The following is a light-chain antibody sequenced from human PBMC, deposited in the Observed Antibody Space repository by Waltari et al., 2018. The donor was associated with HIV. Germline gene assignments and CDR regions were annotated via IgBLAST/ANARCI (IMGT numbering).Light chain of an antibody. J-gene: IGKJ4*01. Sequence: DIVMTQSPDSLPVSLGERATINCTPSRSILHSSDNRNYLAWYKQKPRQPPKLLISSSSTPDSGVPDRFSGSGSGTAFTLTITRLQAEDVAVYHCQQYFRIPPTFGGGTKVEIK. V-gene: IGKV4-1*01. CDR2: SSS. CDR3: QQYFRIPPT. CDR1: RSILHSSDNRNY.